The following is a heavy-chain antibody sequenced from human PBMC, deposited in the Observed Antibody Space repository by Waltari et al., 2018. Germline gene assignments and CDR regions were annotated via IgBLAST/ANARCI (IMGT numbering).Heavy chain of an antibody. V-gene: IGHV4-34*01. J-gene: IGHJ4*02. CDR3: ARGRRGYSYGPFGY. Sequence: QVQLQQWGAGLLKPSETLSLTCAVYGGSFSGYYWRWIRQPPGKGLEWIGEINHSGSTNYSPSLKSRVTISVDTSKNQFSLKLSSVTAADTAVYYCARGRRGYSYGPFGYWGQGTLVTVSS. CDR2: INHSGST. CDR1: GGSFSGYY. D-gene: IGHD5-18*01.